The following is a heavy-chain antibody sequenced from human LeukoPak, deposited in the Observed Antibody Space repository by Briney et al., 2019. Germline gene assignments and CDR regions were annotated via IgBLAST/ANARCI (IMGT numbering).Heavy chain of an antibody. CDR2: IRYDGSNK. V-gene: IGHV3-30*02. CDR1: GFTFSSYW. D-gene: IGHD1-26*01. J-gene: IGHJ4*02. Sequence: GGSLRLSCAVSGFTFSSYWMTWVRQAPGKGLEWVAFIRYDGSNKYYADSVKGRFTISRDNSKNTLYLQMNSLRAEDTAVYYCARPYASIVGAIPYWGQGTLVTVSS. CDR3: ARPYASIVGAIPY.